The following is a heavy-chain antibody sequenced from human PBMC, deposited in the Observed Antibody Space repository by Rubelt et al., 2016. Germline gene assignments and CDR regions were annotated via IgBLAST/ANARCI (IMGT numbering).Heavy chain of an antibody. V-gene: IGHV4-61*01. D-gene: IGHD6-19*01. Sequence: QVQLQESGPGLVKPSETLSLTCTVSGGSVSSGSYYWSWIRQPPGKGLEWIGYIYYSGSTNYNPSLKGRVTISVDTSKNQFSLKLSSVTAADTAVYYCASSPPSGWLLNNWFDPWGQGTLVTVSS. J-gene: IGHJ5*02. CDR2: IYYSGST. CDR1: GGSVSSGSYY. CDR3: ASSPPSGWLLNNWFDP.